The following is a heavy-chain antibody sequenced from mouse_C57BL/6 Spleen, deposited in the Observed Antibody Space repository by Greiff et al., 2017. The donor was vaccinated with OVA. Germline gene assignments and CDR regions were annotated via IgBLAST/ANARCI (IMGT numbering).Heavy chain of an antibody. V-gene: IGHV1-4*01. CDR1: GYTFTSYT. Sequence: QVQLQQSGAELARPGASVKMSCKASGYTFTSYTMHWVKQRPGQGLEWIGYINPSSGYTKYNQKFKDKATLTADKSSSTAYMQRSSLTSEDSAVYYCARSHYDYDFAYWGQGTLVTVSA. D-gene: IGHD2-4*01. CDR2: INPSSGYT. J-gene: IGHJ3*01. CDR3: ARSHYDYDFAY.